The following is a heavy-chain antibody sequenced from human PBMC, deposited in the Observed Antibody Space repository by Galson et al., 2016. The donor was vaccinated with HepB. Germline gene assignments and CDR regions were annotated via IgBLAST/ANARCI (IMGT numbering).Heavy chain of an antibody. CDR1: GGSISSGSYY. CDR3: ARATPTAGTYYVDS. Sequence: TLSLTCSVSGGSISSGSYYWGWLRQPAGKGLQWIGRMYSSGTINYKPPLKSRVTMSSDTSKNQFSLQVNSVTAADTAVYYCARATPTAGTYYVDSWGQGILVTVSS. CDR2: MYSSGTI. J-gene: IGHJ4*02. V-gene: IGHV4-61*02. D-gene: IGHD6-13*01.